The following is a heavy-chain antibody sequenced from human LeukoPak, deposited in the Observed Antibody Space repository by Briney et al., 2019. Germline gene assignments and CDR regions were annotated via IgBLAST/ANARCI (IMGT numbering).Heavy chain of an antibody. CDR3: ARAYGSGSSYHPDY. CDR1: GYTFTAYY. CDR2: INPNSGGT. D-gene: IGHD3-10*01. Sequence: ASVKVSCKASGYTFTAYYMHWVRQAPGQGLEWMGWINPNSGGTNSSQKFQDRVTLTRDTSISTAYMELGSLRSDDPAIYYCARAYGSGSSYHPDYWGQGTLVTVSS. J-gene: IGHJ4*02. V-gene: IGHV1-2*02.